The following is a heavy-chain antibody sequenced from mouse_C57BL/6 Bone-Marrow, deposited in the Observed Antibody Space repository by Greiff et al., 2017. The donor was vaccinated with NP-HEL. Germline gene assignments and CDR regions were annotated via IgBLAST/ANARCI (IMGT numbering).Heavy chain of an antibody. J-gene: IGHJ2*01. Sequence: EVHLVESGAELVRPGASVKLSCTASGFNIKDYYMHWVKQRPEQGLEWIGRIDPEDGDTEYAPKFQGKATMTADTSSNTAYLQLSSLTSEDTAVYYCTGITTVVAEPNFDYWGQGTTLTVSS. D-gene: IGHD1-1*01. CDR1: GFNIKDYY. CDR3: TGITTVVAEPNFDY. CDR2: IDPEDGDT. V-gene: IGHV14-1*01.